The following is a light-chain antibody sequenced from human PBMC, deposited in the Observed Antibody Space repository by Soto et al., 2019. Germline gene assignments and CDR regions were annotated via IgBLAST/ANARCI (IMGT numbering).Light chain of an antibody. J-gene: IGLJ1*01. Sequence: QSALTQPASVSGSPGQSITISCTGTSSDVGSYNLVSWYQQHPGKAPKLMIYEVSKRPSVVSNRFSGSKSGNTASLTISGLQAEDEADYYCCSYAGSSTPLIFGTGTKLTVL. CDR1: SSDVGSYNL. CDR3: CSYAGSSTPLI. CDR2: EVS. V-gene: IGLV2-23*02.